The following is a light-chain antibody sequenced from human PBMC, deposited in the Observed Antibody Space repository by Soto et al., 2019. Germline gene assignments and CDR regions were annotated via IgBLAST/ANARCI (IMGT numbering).Light chain of an antibody. CDR2: GAS. J-gene: IGKJ1*01. CDR1: QNVSTH. V-gene: IGKV3-20*01. CDR3: QQYGSTPPT. Sequence: IVVTQSPAPLSLSPSEISTLSYRTSQNVSTHLDWYQQKPGKAPRLLIYGASSRDTGIPERFRGSGSGTDFTLTISRLEPEDFAVYYCQQYGSTPPTFGQGTKVDIK.